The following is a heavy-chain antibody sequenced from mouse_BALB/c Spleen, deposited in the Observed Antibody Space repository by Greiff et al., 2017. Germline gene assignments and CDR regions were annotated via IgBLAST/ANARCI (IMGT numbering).Heavy chain of an antibody. CDR1: GFSLTSYG. V-gene: IGHV2-9*02. Sequence: VQRVESGPGLVAPSQSLSITCTVSGFSLTSYGVHWVRQPPGKGLEWLGVIWAGGSTNYNSALMSRLSISKDNSKSQVFLKMNRLQTDDTAMYYSARESTLITGWFAYWGQGTLVTVSA. D-gene: IGHD2-4*01. CDR2: IWAGGST. CDR3: ARESTLITGWFAY. J-gene: IGHJ3*01.